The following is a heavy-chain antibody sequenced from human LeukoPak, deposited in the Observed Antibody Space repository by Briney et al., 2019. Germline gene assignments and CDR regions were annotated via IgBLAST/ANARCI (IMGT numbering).Heavy chain of an antibody. Sequence: GASVKVSCKASGGTFSSYAISWVRQAPGQGLEWMGGIIPIFGTTNYAQKFQGRVTITTDESTSTAYMELSSLRSEDTAVYYCASPLYSSSSDLDYWGQGTLITVSS. J-gene: IGHJ4*02. CDR2: IIPIFGTT. V-gene: IGHV1-69*05. CDR3: ASPLYSSSSDLDY. D-gene: IGHD6-13*01. CDR1: GGTFSSYA.